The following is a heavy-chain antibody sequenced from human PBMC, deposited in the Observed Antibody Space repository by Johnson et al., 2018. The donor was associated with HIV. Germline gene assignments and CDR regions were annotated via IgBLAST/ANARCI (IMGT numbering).Heavy chain of an antibody. CDR2: IYTGGNA. CDR3: ARGEGAYCGGDCYYAFDI. D-gene: IGHD2-21*02. CDR1: GFTVSSKY. J-gene: IGHJ3*02. Sequence: VQLVESGGGVVQPGGSLRLSCAASGFTVSSKYMSWVRQAPGKGLEWVSVIYTGGNAYYADSVKGRFTISRHNSKNTLYLQVDSLRVEDTAVYYCARGEGAYCGGDCYYAFDIWGQGTMVTVSS. V-gene: IGHV3-53*04.